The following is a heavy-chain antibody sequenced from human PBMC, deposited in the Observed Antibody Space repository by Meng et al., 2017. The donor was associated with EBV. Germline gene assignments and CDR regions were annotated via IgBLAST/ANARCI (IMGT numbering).Heavy chain of an antibody. J-gene: IGHJ4*02. CDR2: IFDAGTT. V-gene: IGHV4-61*01. Sequence: QVHLQESGPGLVQPSXXLPLTCTASGASVSGGTFHWSWIRQPPGKELEWIGYIFDAGTTIYNPSLKSRVTIFLDTSRNQFSLGLRSVTTADTAVYYCAKSNSSTPGVVDSWGQGTLVNVSS. D-gene: IGHD4-11*01. CDR1: GASVSGGTFH. CDR3: AKSNSSTPGVVDS.